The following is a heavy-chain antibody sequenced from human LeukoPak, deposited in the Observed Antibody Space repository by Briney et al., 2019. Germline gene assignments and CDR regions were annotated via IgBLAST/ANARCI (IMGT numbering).Heavy chain of an antibody. Sequence: QAGGSLRLSCAVSGFPFSSYSMNWVRQAPGKGLEWVSYISASGSNIYHLDAVKGRFTVSRDNAMNSLFLQMDRPRAEDTAIYYCVRVKGTYFDFWGQGTPVTVSS. V-gene: IGHV3-48*01. CDR2: ISASGSNI. CDR1: GFPFSSYS. CDR3: VRVKGTYFDF. J-gene: IGHJ4*02. D-gene: IGHD1-1*01.